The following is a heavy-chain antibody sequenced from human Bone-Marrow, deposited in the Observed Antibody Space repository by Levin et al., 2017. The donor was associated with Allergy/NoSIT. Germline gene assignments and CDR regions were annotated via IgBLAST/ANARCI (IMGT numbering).Heavy chain of an antibody. CDR3: ARASRIAAGEFDY. V-gene: IGHV4-59*01. CDR1: GGSISSYY. Sequence: SETLSLTCTVSGGSISSYYWSWIRQPPRKGLEWIGYIYNSGSTNYNPSFKGRVTISVDTSKNQFFLKLDSVTAADTAVYYCARASRIAAGEFDYWGQGTLVTVSS. J-gene: IGHJ4*02. D-gene: IGHD6-13*01. CDR2: IYNSGST.